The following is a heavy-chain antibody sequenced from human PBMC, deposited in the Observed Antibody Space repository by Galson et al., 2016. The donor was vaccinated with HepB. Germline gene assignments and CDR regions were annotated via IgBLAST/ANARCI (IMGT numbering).Heavy chain of an antibody. CDR1: ADSVSRNTAA. V-gene: IGHV6-1*01. CDR3: ASGTGAYVQ. Sequence: CAISADSVSRNTAAWNWIRQSPSRGLEWLGRTYYRSKWSSDYAVSMKSRITINADTSMNQFSLQLKSVTPEDTAVYYCASGTGAYVQWGQGTLVTVSS. J-gene: IGHJ4*02. CDR2: TYYRSKWSS. D-gene: IGHD5-12*01.